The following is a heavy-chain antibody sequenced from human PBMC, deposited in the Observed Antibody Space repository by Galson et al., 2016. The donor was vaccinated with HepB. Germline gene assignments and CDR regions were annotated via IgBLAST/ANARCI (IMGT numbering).Heavy chain of an antibody. CDR1: GYSFTTYW. J-gene: IGHJ4*02. CDR2: IDPVDSHT. D-gene: IGHD4-23*01. Sequence: QSGAEVKKPGESLRISCKGSGYSFTTYWNSWVRQMPGKGLEWMRKIDPVDSHTNYSPSFQGHVTSAADKSISTAYRQWSSLKASATAMYYCARQRATGVTRDFDYWGQGTLVTVSS. V-gene: IGHV5-10-1*01. CDR3: ARQRATGVTRDFDY.